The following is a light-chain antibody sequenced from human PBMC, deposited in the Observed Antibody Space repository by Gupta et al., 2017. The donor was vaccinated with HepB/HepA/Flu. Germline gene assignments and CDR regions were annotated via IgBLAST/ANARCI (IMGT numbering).Light chain of an antibody. CDR3: QQNNNWAPRT. V-gene: IGKV3-15*01. J-gene: IGKJ1*01. CDR1: QSVSSN. Sequence: EIVMTQSPATLSVSPGERATLPCRARQSVSSNLAWYQQKPGQAPRLLIYGASTRATGIPARFSRSGYGTEFTLTISSLQSEDFAVYYLQQNNNWAPRTFGQGTKVEIK. CDR2: GAS.